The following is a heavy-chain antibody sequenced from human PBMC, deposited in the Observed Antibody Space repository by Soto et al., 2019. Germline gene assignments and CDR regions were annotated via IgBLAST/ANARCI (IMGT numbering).Heavy chain of an antibody. CDR3: ARVQTNNRGGGSGSSDY. D-gene: IGHD3-10*01. V-gene: IGHV3-21*01. CDR2: ISSSSSYI. CDR1: GFTFSSYS. J-gene: IGHJ4*02. Sequence: GGSLRLSCAASGFTFSSYSMNWVRQAPGKGLEWVSSISSSSSYIYYADSVKGRFTISRDNAKNSLYLQMNSLRAEDTAVYYCARVQTNNRGGGSGSSDYWGQGTLVTVSS.